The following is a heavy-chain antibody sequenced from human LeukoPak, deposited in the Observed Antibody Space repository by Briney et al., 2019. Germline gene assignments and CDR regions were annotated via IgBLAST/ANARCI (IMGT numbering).Heavy chain of an antibody. J-gene: IGHJ4*02. D-gene: IGHD3-9*01. CDR3: ARTGYYFDSPANYRYDY. Sequence: ASVKVSCKASGYTFTNYGVTWVRQAPGQGLEWMGWISAYTGNTNYAQKLQGRVTMNTDTSTSTAYMELRSVRSDDTAVYYCARTGYYFDSPANYRYDYWGQGTLVTVSS. CDR1: GYTFTNYG. CDR2: ISAYTGNT. V-gene: IGHV1-18*01.